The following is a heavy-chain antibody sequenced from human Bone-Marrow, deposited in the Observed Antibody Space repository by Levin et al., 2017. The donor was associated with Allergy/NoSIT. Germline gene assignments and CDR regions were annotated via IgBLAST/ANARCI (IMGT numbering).Heavy chain of an antibody. Sequence: PSETLSLTCTVSGGSISSSSYYWGWIRQPPGKGLEWIGSIYYSGSTYYNPSLKSRVTISVDTSKNQFSLKLSSVTAADTAVYYCAGQYSSGWYYYYYYGMDVWGQGTTVTVSS. CDR2: IYYSGST. D-gene: IGHD6-19*01. CDR3: AGQYSSGWYYYYYYGMDV. V-gene: IGHV4-39*01. CDR1: GGSISSSSYY. J-gene: IGHJ6*02.